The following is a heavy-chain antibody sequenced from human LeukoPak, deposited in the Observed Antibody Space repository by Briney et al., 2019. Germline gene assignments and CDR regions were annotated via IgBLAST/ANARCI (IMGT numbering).Heavy chain of an antibody. J-gene: IGHJ3*02. Sequence: GGSLRLSCAASGFTFSSYSMNWVRQAPGKGLEWVSSIGSRSAYTYYADSVKGRFTISRDNTKNSLYLQMNSLRAGDTAVYYCARGGVNFDAFDIWGQGTMVTVSS. CDR2: IGSRSAYT. V-gene: IGHV3-21*01. D-gene: IGHD1-7*01. CDR3: ARGGVNFDAFDI. CDR1: GFTFSSYS.